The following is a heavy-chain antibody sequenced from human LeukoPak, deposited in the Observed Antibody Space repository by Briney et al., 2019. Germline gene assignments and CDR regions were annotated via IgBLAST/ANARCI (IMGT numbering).Heavy chain of an antibody. CDR1: GGSFSGYY. Sequence: KPSETLSLTCAVHGGSFSGYYRSWIRQPPGKGLEWIGEINHSGSTNYNPSLKSRVTISVDTSKNQFSLKLSSVTAADTAVYYCASGPMVIKAFDIWGQGTMVTVSS. V-gene: IGHV4-34*01. J-gene: IGHJ3*02. D-gene: IGHD3-22*01. CDR3: ASGPMVIKAFDI. CDR2: INHSGST.